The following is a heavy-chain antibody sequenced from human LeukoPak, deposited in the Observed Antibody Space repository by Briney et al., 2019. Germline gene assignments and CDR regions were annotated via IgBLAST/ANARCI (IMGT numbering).Heavy chain of an antibody. Sequence: GASVKVSYKASGYTFRSNAIVWGRQAPGQSLEWMGWIHGGSGHTEYSQTFRGRVTLTRETSATTVYMDLSSLKSEDTALYFCARGNYGYLDSWGQGTLVSVSS. CDR1: GYTFRSNA. CDR2: IHGGSGHT. D-gene: IGHD3-10*01. CDR3: ARGNYGYLDS. V-gene: IGHV1-3*01. J-gene: IGHJ4*02.